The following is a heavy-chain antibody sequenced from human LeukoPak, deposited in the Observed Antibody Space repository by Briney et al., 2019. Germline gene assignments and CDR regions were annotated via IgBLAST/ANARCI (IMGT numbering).Heavy chain of an antibody. Sequence: ASVKVSCKASGYTFTGYYMHWVRQAPGQGLEWMGWINPNSGGTNYAQKFQGRVTLTRDTSISTAYMELSRLRSDDTAVYYCARDLEATTQFDYWGQGTLVTVSS. CDR1: GYTFTGYY. CDR2: INPNSGGT. D-gene: IGHD5-12*01. CDR3: ARDLEATTQFDY. J-gene: IGHJ4*02. V-gene: IGHV1-2*02.